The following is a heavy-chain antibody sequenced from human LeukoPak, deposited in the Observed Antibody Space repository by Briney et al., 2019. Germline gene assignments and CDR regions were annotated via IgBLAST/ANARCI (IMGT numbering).Heavy chain of an antibody. D-gene: IGHD1-26*01. CDR1: GYTFTSYY. CDR2: INPSGGST. CDR3: ARDLTTDGGSYSDY. Sequence: VASVKVSCTAYGYTFTSYYMHWVRQAPGQGLELIGIINPSGGSTSYAQKFQGRVTMTRDTSTSTVYMELSSLRSEDTAVYYCARDLTTDGGSYSDYWGQGTLVTVSS. V-gene: IGHV1-46*01. J-gene: IGHJ4*02.